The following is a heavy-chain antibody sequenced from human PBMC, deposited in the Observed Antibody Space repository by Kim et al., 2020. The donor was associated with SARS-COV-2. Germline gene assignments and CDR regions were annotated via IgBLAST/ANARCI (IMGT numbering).Heavy chain of an antibody. CDR3: AKSDWFDP. J-gene: IGHJ5*02. Sequence: GRIPSYADFGKGRFTISRDNAKNTLYLQMNSLRVEDTAVYYCAKSDWFDPWGQGTLVTVSS. CDR2: GRIP. V-gene: IGHV3-74*01.